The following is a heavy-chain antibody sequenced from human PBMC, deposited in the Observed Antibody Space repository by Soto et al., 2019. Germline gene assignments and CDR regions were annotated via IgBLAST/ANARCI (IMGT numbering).Heavy chain of an antibody. CDR2: IWYDGSNT. CDR1: GFIFSSFG. J-gene: IGHJ4*02. V-gene: IGHV3-33*01. Sequence: GGCLRLSCAASGFIFSSFGMRWVRQAPGKGLAWVANIWYDGSNTYYTDSVKGRFTISRDNSRNTLYLQMNSLRGEDTAVYHCVRDLLGSGGHFDYWGQGTLVTVSS. D-gene: IGHD7-27*01. CDR3: VRDLLGSGGHFDY.